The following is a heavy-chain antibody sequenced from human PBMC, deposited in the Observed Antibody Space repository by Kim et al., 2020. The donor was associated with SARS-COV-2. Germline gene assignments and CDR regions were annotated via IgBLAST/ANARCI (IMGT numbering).Heavy chain of an antibody. CDR3: TGRLDY. J-gene: IGHJ4*02. D-gene: IGHD1-26*01. V-gene: IGHV3-48*01. CDR2: SNTN. Sequence: SNTNYYDESGRGRFTISRDNAKNSLFLQMNSLRVEDTAVYYCTGRLDYWGQGILVTVSS.